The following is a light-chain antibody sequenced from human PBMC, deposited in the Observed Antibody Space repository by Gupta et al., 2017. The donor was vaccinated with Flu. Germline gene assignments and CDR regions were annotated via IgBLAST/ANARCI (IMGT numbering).Light chain of an antibody. CDR2: KAS. J-gene: IGKJ5*01. Sequence: DIQMTQSPSTLSASVGDRVTITCRASQSISSWLAWYQQKPGKAPKLLIYKASRVESGVPSRFSGSGSGTEFTLTSSSLQPDDFATYYCQQDNSYRTFGQGTRLEIK. CDR3: QQDNSYRT. CDR1: QSISSW. V-gene: IGKV1-5*03.